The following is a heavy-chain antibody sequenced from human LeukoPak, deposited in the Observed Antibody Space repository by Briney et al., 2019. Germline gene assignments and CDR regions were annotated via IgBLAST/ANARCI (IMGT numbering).Heavy chain of an antibody. V-gene: IGHV3-30-3*02. J-gene: IGHJ6*03. Sequence: GGSLRLSCAASGFTFSSYAMHWVRQAPGKGLEWVAVISYDGSNKYYADSVKGRFTISRDNSKNTLYLQMNSLRAEDTAVYYCAKWQYSSSSEDMDVWGKGTTVTVSS. CDR3: AKWQYSSSSEDMDV. CDR1: GFTFSSYA. CDR2: ISYDGSNK. D-gene: IGHD6-6*01.